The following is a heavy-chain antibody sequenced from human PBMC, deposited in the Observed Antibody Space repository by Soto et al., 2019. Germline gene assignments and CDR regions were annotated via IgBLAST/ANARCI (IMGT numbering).Heavy chain of an antibody. CDR1: GFTFSSYA. V-gene: IGHV3-30-3*01. CDR2: ISYDGSNK. D-gene: IGHD3-16*02. Sequence: QEQLVESGGGVVQPGRSLRLSCGASGFTFSSYAMHWVRQAPGKGLEWVAVISYDGSNKYYADSVKGRFTISRDNSKNTLYLQMNSRRAEDTAVYYCARDESTYSYGPEINWYFDLWGRGTLVTVSS. J-gene: IGHJ2*01. CDR3: ARDESTYSYGPEINWYFDL.